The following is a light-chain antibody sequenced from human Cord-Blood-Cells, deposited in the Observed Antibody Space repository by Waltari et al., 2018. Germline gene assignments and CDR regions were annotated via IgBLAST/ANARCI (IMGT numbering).Light chain of an antibody. V-gene: IGLV2-14*01. Sequence: QSALTQPASVSGSPGQSITISCTGTSSDVGGYNYVSWYQQQPGKAPKLMIYDVSKRPSGVSMPFSGSKSVNTASLTISELQAEDEADYYCSSYTSSSTWVFGGGTKLTVL. J-gene: IGLJ3*02. CDR3: SSYTSSSTWV. CDR1: SSDVGGYNY. CDR2: DVS.